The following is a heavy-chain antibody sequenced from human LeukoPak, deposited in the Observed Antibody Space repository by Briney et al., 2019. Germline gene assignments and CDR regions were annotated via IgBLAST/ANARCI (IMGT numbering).Heavy chain of an antibody. V-gene: IGHV5-51*01. CDR2: IYPGDSDT. J-gene: IGHJ4*02. CDR1: GYSFSSHW. CDR3: ARRCGDPKVIDY. Sequence: GESLKTSYKGSGYSFSSHWIGWVRQMPGKGLEWMGIIYPGDSDTRYSPSFQGQVTISADKSISTAYLQWSSLKASDTAMYYCARRCGDPKVIDYWGQGTLVTVSS. D-gene: IGHD4-17*01.